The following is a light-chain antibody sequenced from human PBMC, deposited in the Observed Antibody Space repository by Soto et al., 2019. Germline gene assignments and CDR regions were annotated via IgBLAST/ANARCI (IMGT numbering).Light chain of an antibody. CDR1: TSDVGDYNY. V-gene: IGLV2-11*01. CDR2: DVS. CDR3: CSYAGSYTGV. J-gene: IGLJ3*02. Sequence: QSVLTQPRSVSGSPGQSVTISCTGTTSDVGDYNYVSWYQHHPGKAPKLMIYDVSMRPSGVSDRFSGSKSGNTASLTISGLQAEDEADYYCCSYAGSYTGVFGGGTKLTVL.